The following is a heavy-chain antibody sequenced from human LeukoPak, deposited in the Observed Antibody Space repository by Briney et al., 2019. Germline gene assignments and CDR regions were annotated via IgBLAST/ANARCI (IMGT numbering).Heavy chain of an antibody. CDR1: GYSFTGYY. Sequence: ASVKVSCKASGYSFTGYYMHWVRQAPGQGLEWMGWINPNSGDTKYAQKFQGRVTMTRDTSISTAYMELSRLRSDDTAVYYCARDHGYCSGGSCQSDAFDIWGQGTMVTVSS. CDR3: ARDHGYCSGGSCQSDAFDI. V-gene: IGHV1-2*02. J-gene: IGHJ3*02. D-gene: IGHD2-15*01. CDR2: INPNSGDT.